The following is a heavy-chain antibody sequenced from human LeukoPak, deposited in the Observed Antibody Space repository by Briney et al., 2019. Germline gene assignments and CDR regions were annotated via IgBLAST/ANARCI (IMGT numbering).Heavy chain of an antibody. J-gene: IGHJ4*02. Sequence: PGGSLRLSCAASGFTFSSYSMNWVRQAPGKGLEWVSYISSSSSTIYYADSVKGRFTISRDNAKNSLYLQMNSLRAEDTAVYYCAREGSHARFDYWGQGTLVTVSS. CDR1: GFTFSSYS. D-gene: IGHD3-10*01. CDR2: ISSSSSTI. V-gene: IGHV3-48*01. CDR3: AREGSHARFDY.